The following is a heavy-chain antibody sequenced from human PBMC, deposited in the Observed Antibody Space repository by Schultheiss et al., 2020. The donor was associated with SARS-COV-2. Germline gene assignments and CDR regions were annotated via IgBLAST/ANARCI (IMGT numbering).Heavy chain of an antibody. CDR3: ARKPAGTDPPNQKFDY. CDR1: GFTFSSYW. J-gene: IGHJ4*02. D-gene: IGHD6-13*01. V-gene: IGHV3-21*01. Sequence: GGSLRLSCAASGFTFSSYWMNWVRQAPGKGLEWVSSISSSSSYIYYADSVKGRFTISRDNAKNSLYLQMNSLRAEDTAVYYCARKPAGTDPPNQKFDYWGQGTLVTVSS. CDR2: ISSSSSYI.